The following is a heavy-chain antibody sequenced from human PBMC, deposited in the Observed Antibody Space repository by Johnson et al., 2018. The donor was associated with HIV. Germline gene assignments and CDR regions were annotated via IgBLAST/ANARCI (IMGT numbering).Heavy chain of an antibody. J-gene: IGHJ3*02. CDR3: AKETRDSRSAFDI. V-gene: IGHV3-30*02. Sequence: VQLVESGGGVVQPGGSLRLSCAASGFSFSSYGIHWVRQAPGKGLEWVAFTQYGGSNKYYADSVKGRFTISRDNSKKTLYLQMSRLRAEDTAVYYCAKETRDSRSAFDIWGQGTMVTVSS. CDR2: TQYGGSNK. CDR1: GFSFSSYG. D-gene: IGHD3-22*01.